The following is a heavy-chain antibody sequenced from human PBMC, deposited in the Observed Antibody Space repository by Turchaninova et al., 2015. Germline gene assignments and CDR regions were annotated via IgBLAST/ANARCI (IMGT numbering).Heavy chain of an antibody. Sequence: EVQLVESGGGLVQPGGSLRLSCAASGFTLSGYWMSWVRQAPGKGLEWVANIKPDGSEKYYVDSVKGRFTISRDNAKNSLYLQMNSLRAEDSAVYYCARDLEAVVAASDCWGQGTLVTVSS. J-gene: IGHJ4*02. D-gene: IGHD2-15*01. V-gene: IGHV3-7*01. CDR2: IKPDGSEK. CDR3: ARDLEAVVAASDC. CDR1: GFTLSGYW.